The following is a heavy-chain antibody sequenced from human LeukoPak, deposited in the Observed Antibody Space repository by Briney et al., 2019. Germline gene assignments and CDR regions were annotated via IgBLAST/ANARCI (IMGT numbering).Heavy chain of an antibody. J-gene: IGHJ6*02. V-gene: IGHV4-30-2*01. CDR3: ARGAVVTAIRINYYYGMDV. CDR2: IYHSGST. CDR1: GGSISSGGYS. Sequence: SETLSLTCAVSGGSISSGGYSWSWIRQPPGKGLEWIGYIYHSGSTYYNPSLKSRVTISVDRSKNQFSLKLSSVTAADTAVYYCARGAVVTAIRINYYYGMDVWGQGTTVTVSS. D-gene: IGHD2-21*02.